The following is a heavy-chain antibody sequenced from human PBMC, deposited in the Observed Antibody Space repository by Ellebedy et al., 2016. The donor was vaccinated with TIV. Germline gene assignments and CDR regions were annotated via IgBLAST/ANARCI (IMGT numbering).Heavy chain of an antibody. D-gene: IGHD3-9*01. V-gene: IGHV3-30-3*01. CDR1: GFTFSDYA. CDR2: ISYDGNKT. J-gene: IGHJ4*02. Sequence: GESLKISXAASGFTFSDYAMHWVRQAPGKGLEWAALISYDGNKTDYADSVKGRFTISRDNSKNTLYLQMNSLRAEDTAVYYCASNYATYYDILTGYVFDYWGQGTRSPSPQ. CDR3: ASNYATYYDILTGYVFDY.